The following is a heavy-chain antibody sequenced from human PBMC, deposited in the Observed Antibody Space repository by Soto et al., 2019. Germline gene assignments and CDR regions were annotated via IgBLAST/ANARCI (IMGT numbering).Heavy chain of an antibody. CDR1: GESSSTYY. Sequence: QVRLQQWGAGLLKPSETLSLTCGVYGESSSTYYWNWIRQSPGKGLEWIADIHYNGRTNYNPPLKSRLTISVDPSQKQFSLKLTSVTAADTAVYYCVRFEEPSPGSGPLAEFWGHGTLVTVSS. CDR2: IHYNGRT. J-gene: IGHJ4*01. CDR3: VRFEEPSPGSGPLAEF. V-gene: IGHV4-34*01. D-gene: IGHD3-10*01.